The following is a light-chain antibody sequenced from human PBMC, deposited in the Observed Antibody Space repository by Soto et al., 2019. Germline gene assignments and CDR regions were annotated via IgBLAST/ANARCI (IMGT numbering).Light chain of an antibody. Sequence: DIQVTKSPSTLSASVGDRVTITCRASESIKGWLAWYQQKPGKAPKLLIYDASSLKGGVPSRFSGSGSGTEFTLTISSLQPDDFATYYCQQYNNHWTFGQGTKVDIK. CDR2: DAS. V-gene: IGKV1-5*01. J-gene: IGKJ1*01. CDR1: ESIKGW. CDR3: QQYNNHWT.